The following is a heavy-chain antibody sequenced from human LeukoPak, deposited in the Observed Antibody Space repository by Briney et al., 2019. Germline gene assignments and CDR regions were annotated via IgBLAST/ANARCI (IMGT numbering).Heavy chain of an antibody. Sequence: SETLSLTCTVSGGSISSSSYYWGWIRQPPGKGLEWIGSIYYSGSTYYNPSLKSRVTISVDTSKNQFSLRLSSVTAADTAVYYCARVGITIFGVVKDGMDVWGQGTTVTVSS. CDR1: GGSISSSSYY. CDR2: IYYSGST. V-gene: IGHV4-39*01. D-gene: IGHD3-3*01. J-gene: IGHJ6*02. CDR3: ARVGITIFGVVKDGMDV.